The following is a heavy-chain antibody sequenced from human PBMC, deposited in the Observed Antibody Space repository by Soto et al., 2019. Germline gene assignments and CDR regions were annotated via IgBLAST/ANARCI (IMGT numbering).Heavy chain of an antibody. CDR1: GGTFSSYA. J-gene: IGHJ3*02. Sequence: QVQLVQSGAEVKKPGSSVKVSCKASGGTFSSYAISWVRQAPGQGLEWMGGIIPICGTAKYAQKFQGRVTITADESTSTAYMESISLRSEDTAVYYCAREGPDYGDYAAFDIWGQGTMPTVSS. CDR3: AREGPDYGDYAAFDI. CDR2: IIPICGTA. D-gene: IGHD4-17*01. V-gene: IGHV1-69*01.